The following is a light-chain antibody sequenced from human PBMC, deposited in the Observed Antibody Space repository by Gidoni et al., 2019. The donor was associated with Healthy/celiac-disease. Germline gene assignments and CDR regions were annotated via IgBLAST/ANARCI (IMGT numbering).Light chain of an antibody. CDR3: QQFRAT. V-gene: IGKV3-20*01. Sequence: EIVLTQSPGTLSLSPGERATLSSRASQSVSSSYLAWYQQKPGQAPRLLIYGASSRATGIPDRFSGSGSGTDFTLTISRLEPEDFAVYYCQQFRATFGGGTKVEIK. J-gene: IGKJ4*01. CDR1: QSVSSSY. CDR2: GAS.